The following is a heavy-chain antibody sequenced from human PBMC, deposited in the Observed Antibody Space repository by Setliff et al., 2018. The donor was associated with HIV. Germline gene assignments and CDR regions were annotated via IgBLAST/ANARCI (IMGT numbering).Heavy chain of an antibody. CDR2: IIPVFGTA. J-gene: IGHJ4*02. D-gene: IGHD3-9*01. CDR1: RGTFSSYA. CDR3: AREICITIFWGPEAGSCYFDY. V-gene: IGHV1-69*06. Sequence: GASVKVSCKASRGTFSSYAVNWVRQAPGQGLEWMGRIIPVFGTANYAQNFQGRVTITADKSTSTAYMELRSLRSDDTAVYYCAREICITIFWGPEAGSCYFDYWGQGTLVTVSS.